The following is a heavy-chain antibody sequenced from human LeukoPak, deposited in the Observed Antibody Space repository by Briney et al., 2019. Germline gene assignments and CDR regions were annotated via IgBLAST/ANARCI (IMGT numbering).Heavy chain of an antibody. Sequence: ASVKVSCKASGYTFTSYYMHWVRQAPGQGLEWMGIINPSGGGTSNAQKFQGRVTMTRDTSISSVYLELSSLRLDDTAVYYCARGGKSELGTCDHWGQGTLVTVSS. J-gene: IGHJ4*02. D-gene: IGHD3-16*01. CDR1: GYTFTSYY. V-gene: IGHV1-46*01. CDR3: ARGGKSELGTCDH. CDR2: INPSGGGT.